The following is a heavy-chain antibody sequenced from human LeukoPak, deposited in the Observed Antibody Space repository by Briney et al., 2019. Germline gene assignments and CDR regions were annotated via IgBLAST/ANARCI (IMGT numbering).Heavy chain of an antibody. Sequence: ASVKVACKTSGYIFTNYGMHWVRQAPRQSPEWVGWINTGNGNTKSSQKFQDSLTLTRDTSASTAYMDLNSLTSEDTAVYYCARIPLSDRSGHYYPHWGQGTLVTVSS. CDR1: GYIFTNYG. D-gene: IGHD3-22*01. CDR3: ARIPLSDRSGHYYPH. V-gene: IGHV1-3*04. J-gene: IGHJ1*01. CDR2: INTGNGNT.